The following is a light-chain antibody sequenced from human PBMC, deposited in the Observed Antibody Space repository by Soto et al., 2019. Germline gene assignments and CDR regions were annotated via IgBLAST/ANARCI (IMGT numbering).Light chain of an antibody. Sequence: NFMLTQPHSVSESPGKTVTISCTRSSGSIASNYVQWYQQRPGGAPTTVIYEDNQRPSGVPDRFSGSIDSSSNSASLTISGLKTEDEADYYCQSYDSSNQRVFGGGTKLTVL. J-gene: IGLJ2*01. CDR1: SGSIASNY. CDR2: EDN. V-gene: IGLV6-57*04. CDR3: QSYDSSNQRV.